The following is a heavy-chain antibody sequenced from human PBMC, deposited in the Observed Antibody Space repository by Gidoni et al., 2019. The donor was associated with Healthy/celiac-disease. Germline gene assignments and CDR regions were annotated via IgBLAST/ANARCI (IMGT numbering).Heavy chain of an antibody. CDR3: ARGYYDFWSGYSPEDY. CDR1: GGSISRSSYY. D-gene: IGHD3-3*01. Sequence: QLQLQESGPGLVKPSETLSLTCTVSGGSISRSSYYWGWIRQPPGKGLEWIGSIYYSGGIYYNPSLKSRVTISVDTSKNQFSLKLSSVTAADTAVYYCARGYYDFWSGYSPEDYWGQGTLVTVSS. CDR2: IYYSGGI. V-gene: IGHV4-39*01. J-gene: IGHJ4*02.